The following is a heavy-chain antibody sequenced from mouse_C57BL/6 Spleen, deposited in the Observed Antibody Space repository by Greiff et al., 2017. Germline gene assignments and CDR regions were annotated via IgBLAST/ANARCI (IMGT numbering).Heavy chain of an antibody. J-gene: IGHJ4*01. CDR2: ISSGGDYI. Sequence: EVKLVESGEGLVKPGGSLKLSCAASGFTFSSYAMSWVRQTPEKRPEWVAYISSGGDYIYYADTVKGRFTISRDNARNTLYLQMSSLKSEDTAMYYCTREGVTTVVANYAMDYWGQGTSVTVSS. D-gene: IGHD1-1*01. CDR1: GFTFSSYA. CDR3: TREGVTTVVANYAMDY. V-gene: IGHV5-9-1*02.